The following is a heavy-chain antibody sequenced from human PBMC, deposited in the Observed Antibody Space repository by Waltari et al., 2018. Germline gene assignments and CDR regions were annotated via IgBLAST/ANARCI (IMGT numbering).Heavy chain of an antibody. D-gene: IGHD6-19*01. Sequence: QVQLVQSGAEVKKPGSSVKVSCKASGGNFSSYAISWVRTARGHGLVVMEAFVPMLAIACDALKLQGTVRITADESASTAYMELSSLRSDDTAVYYCARAKNLYSSGWHRVDAFEIWGQGSMGTVSS. CDR3: ARAKNLYSSGWHRVDAFEI. V-gene: IGHV1-69*04. J-gene: IGHJ3*02. CDR2: FVPMLAIA. CDR1: GGNFSSYA.